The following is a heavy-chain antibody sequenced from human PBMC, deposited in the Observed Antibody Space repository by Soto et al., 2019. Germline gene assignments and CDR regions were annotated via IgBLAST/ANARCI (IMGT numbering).Heavy chain of an antibody. D-gene: IGHD4-4*01. CDR1: GFTFRSYP. Sequence: SLRLSCAASGFTFRSYPMTWVRQAPGKGLEWLSTITENSGYIWYADSVKGRFTISRDNSKDTLFLQMNSLRAEDTAVYYCAKNGPVISPGNYFDYWGQGALVTVSS. J-gene: IGHJ4*02. CDR3: AKNGPVISPGNYFDY. V-gene: IGHV3-23*01. CDR2: ITENSGYI.